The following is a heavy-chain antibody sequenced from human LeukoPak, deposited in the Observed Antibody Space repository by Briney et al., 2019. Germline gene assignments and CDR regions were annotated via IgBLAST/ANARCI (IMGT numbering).Heavy chain of an antibody. CDR2: ILNSGTTT. CDR3: ARDPPDY. J-gene: IGHJ4*02. V-gene: IGHV3-48*03. Sequence: GGSLRLSCAASGFTFSSYEMNWVRQAPGKGLEWVSYILNSGTTTYYADSVKGRFTISRDSAKNSLYLQMNSLRAEDTGVYYCARDPPDYWGQGILVTVSS. CDR1: GFTFSSYE.